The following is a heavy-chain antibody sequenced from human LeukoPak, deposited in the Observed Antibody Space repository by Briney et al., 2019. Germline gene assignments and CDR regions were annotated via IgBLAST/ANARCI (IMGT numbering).Heavy chain of an antibody. CDR3: ARDGDSSGPYYYFDY. D-gene: IGHD3-22*01. CDR1: GGSISSYY. V-gene: IGHV4-59*01. Sequence: SETLSLTCTVSGGSISSYYWSWIRQPPGKGLEWIGYIYYSGSTKYNPSLKSRVTISADTSENQFSLKLSSVTAADTAVYYCARDGDSSGPYYYFDYWGQGTLVTVSS. J-gene: IGHJ4*02. CDR2: IYYSGST.